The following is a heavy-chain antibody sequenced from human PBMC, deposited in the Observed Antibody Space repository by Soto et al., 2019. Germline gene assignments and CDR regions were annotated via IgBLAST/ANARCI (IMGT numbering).Heavy chain of an antibody. D-gene: IGHD5-12*01. CDR1: GFSLSNARMG. V-gene: IGHV2-26*01. CDR3: ARMPEMATMRREYYFDY. Sequence: SGPTLVNPTETLTLTCTVSGFSLSNARMGVSWIRQPPGKALEWLAHIFSNDEKSYSTSLKSRLTISKDTSKSQVVLTMTNMDPVDTATYYCARMPEMATMRREYYFDYWGQGTLVTVSS. CDR2: IFSNDEK. J-gene: IGHJ4*02.